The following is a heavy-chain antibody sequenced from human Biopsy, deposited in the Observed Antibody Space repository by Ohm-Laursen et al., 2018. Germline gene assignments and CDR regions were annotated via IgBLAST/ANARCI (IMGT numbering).Heavy chain of an antibody. V-gene: IGHV4-4*07. CDR3: ASVVLGPTNDAFDL. J-gene: IGHJ3*01. CDR2: IYPGGST. D-gene: IGHD3-22*01. Sequence: GTLSLTCNVSGGDMNNYYWSWIRQPAGKGLEWIGRIYPGGSTNYNPSLKSRVTMSVDTSKKQLSLRLRSVTAADTAMYYCASVVLGPTNDAFDLWGQRTMVVVSS. CDR1: GGDMNNYY.